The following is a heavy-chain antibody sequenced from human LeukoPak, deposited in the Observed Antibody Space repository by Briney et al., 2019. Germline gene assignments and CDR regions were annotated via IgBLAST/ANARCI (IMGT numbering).Heavy chain of an antibody. CDR2: IRYDGGNK. J-gene: IGHJ4*02. D-gene: IGHD6-25*01. Sequence: GGALRLSCAASGITFSVYDMHWVRQALGKGPEWVAFIRYDGGNKFYADSAKGRFTISRDNSKNTLYLQMNSLRAEDTAVYYCAKFPYSSGWATDYWGQGTLVTVSS. CDR1: GITFSVYD. V-gene: IGHV3-30*02. CDR3: AKFPYSSGWATDY.